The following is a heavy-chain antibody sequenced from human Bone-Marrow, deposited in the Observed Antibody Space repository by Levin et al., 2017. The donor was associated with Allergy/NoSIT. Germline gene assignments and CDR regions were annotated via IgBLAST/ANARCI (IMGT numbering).Heavy chain of an antibody. CDR3: ARDKRSAGWTPIDY. J-gene: IGHJ4*02. CDR1: GFTFDGYY. CDR2: INPTTGVT. D-gene: IGHD6-19*01. Sequence: GASVKVSCKPSGFTFDGYYIHWLRQAPGQGLEWMGWINPTTGVTRSAQKFQGRVTMTRDTSITTIYMDLSRLISDDTAIYYCARDKRSAGWTPIDYWGQGTLVTVTS. V-gene: IGHV1-2*02.